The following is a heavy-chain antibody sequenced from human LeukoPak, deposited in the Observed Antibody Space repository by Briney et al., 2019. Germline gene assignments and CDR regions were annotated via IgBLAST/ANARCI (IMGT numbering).Heavy chain of an antibody. J-gene: IGHJ6*04. CDR2: INSDGSNT. CDR3: ARGYGADV. Sequence: PGGSLRLSCAASGFNFRTYWMHWVRRAPGKGLVWVSRINSDGSNTTYADSVKGRFTVPRDNAMNTLYLQMHSLRAEDTALYFCARGYGADVWGKGTMVTVSS. CDR1: GFNFRTYW. V-gene: IGHV3-74*01.